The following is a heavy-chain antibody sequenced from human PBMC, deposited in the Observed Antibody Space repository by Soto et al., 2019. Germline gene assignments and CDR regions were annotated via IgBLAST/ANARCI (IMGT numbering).Heavy chain of an antibody. Sequence: QVELVQSGSEVKKPGASVKVSCKASGYIFTSYGISWLRQAPGQGLEWLGGTTAFSGNAIYAQRFQGRVTMTTDTSTSTAYMELRRLRSDDTAVHSCARFMTMVTTNYFDYWGQGTLVSVSS. CDR2: TTAFSGNA. V-gene: IGHV1-18*01. CDR3: ARFMTMVTTNYFDY. CDR1: GYIFTSYG. D-gene: IGHD4-17*01. J-gene: IGHJ4*02.